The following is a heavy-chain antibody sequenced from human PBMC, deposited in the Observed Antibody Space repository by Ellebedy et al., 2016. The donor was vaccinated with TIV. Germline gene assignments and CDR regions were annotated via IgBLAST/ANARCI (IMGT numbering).Heavy chain of an antibody. CDR3: AKPADPNPGYSASWATYFDY. J-gene: IGHJ4*02. CDR1: GFTFSDHY. V-gene: IGHV3-11*06. CDR2: ITSSGTYT. Sequence: GGSLRLXXAASGFTFSDHYMIWIRQAPGKGLECISYITSSGTYTNYADSMKGRFTISRDNTKNSLYLQINNLRAEDTAVYYCAKPADPNPGYSASWATYFDYWGQGTLVTVSS. D-gene: IGHD6-13*01.